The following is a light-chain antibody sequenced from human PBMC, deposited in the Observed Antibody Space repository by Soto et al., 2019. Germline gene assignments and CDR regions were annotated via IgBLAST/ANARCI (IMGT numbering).Light chain of an antibody. CDR1: TGAVTSGHY. V-gene: IGLV7-46*01. J-gene: IGLJ3*02. CDR2: ETS. Sequence: QAVVTQEPSLTVSPGGTVTLTCGSSTGAVTSGHYPYWFQQKPGQAPRTLIFETSNKHSWTPARFSGSLLGGKAALTLSGAQPEDEAEYYCVLSYSNSRRVFGGGTKLTVL. CDR3: VLSYSNSRRV.